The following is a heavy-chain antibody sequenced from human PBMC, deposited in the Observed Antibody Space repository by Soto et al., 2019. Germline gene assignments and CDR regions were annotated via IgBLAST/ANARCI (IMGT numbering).Heavy chain of an antibody. CDR3: ARGLYHDSRGYFDN. V-gene: IGHV3-48*02. Sequence: GGSLRLSCAASGFTFSSYNMNWVRQAPGKGLQWVSYISGSSSTIYYADSVKGRFTISRDNAKNSLYLQMNSLRDEDTAVYYCARGLYHDSRGYFDNWCQGTLVTVSS. D-gene: IGHD3-3*01. CDR2: ISGSSSTI. CDR1: GFTFSSYN. J-gene: IGHJ4*02.